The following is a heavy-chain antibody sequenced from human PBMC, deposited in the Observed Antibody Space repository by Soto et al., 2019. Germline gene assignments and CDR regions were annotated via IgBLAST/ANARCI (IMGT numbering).Heavy chain of an antibody. CDR2: ISSSSSYI. D-gene: IGHD1-1*01. CDR3: ARVERSYYYYGMDV. Sequence: RGSLIVSCAASGFSFSSYSMNWVRQAPGKGLEWVSSISSSSSYIYYADSVKGRFTISRDNAKNSLYLQMNSLRAEDTAVYYCARVERSYYYYGMDVWGQGSTVIVS. J-gene: IGHJ6*02. V-gene: IGHV3-21*01. CDR1: GFSFSSYS.